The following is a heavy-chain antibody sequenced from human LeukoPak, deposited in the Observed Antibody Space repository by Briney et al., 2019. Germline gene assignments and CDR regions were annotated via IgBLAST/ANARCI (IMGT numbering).Heavy chain of an antibody. CDR2: INGDGRDE. CDR1: GFTLSSYW. D-gene: IGHD3-9*01. J-gene: IGHJ4*02. Sequence: GGSLRLSCAASGFTLSSYWMNWVRQAPGKGLEWVANINGDGRDEYYVGSVRGRFTISRDNADNALYLQMNSLRGDDTALYYCARGVDSAIDWWGQGTLVTVSS. CDR3: ARGVDSAIDW. V-gene: IGHV3-7*01.